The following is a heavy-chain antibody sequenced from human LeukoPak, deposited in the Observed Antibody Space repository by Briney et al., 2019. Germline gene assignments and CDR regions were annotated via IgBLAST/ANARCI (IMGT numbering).Heavy chain of an antibody. CDR1: GGSITNGSYY. D-gene: IGHD3-16*02. Sequence: PSETLSLTCNVSGGSITNGSYYWGWIRQPPGKGLEWIGSIYYSGSTYYNPSLKSRVTISVDTSKNQFSLKLSSVTAADTAVYYCANGGVIVIVDYWGQGTLVTVSS. J-gene: IGHJ4*02. V-gene: IGHV4-39*07. CDR3: ANGGVIVIVDY. CDR2: IYYSGST.